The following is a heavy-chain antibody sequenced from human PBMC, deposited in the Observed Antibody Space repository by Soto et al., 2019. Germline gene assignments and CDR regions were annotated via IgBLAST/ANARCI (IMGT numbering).Heavy chain of an antibody. J-gene: IGHJ4*02. CDR3: ARRPLVRGIIPYYFDY. CDR2: VYYSGSA. Sequence: QLQLLESGPGLVKPSETLSLTCTVSGGSVSNNSYYWGWIRQPPGKRLEWIGSVYYSGSAYYNPSLKRRLTISVATPMNHFSLKLSSVTAADTAIYYCARRPLVRGIIPYYFDYWGQGTLVTVSS. D-gene: IGHD3-10*01. CDR1: GGSVSNNSYY. V-gene: IGHV4-39*02.